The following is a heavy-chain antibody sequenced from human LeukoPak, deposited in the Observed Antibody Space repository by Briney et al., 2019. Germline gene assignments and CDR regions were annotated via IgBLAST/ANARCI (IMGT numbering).Heavy chain of an antibody. V-gene: IGHV5-51*01. Sequence: GEPLKISGKGSGYSFTSYWIGWGRQMPGKGLEWMGIIYPGDSDTRYSPSFQGQVTISADKSISTAYLQWSSLKASDTAMYYCARRRSGYDGDFDYWGQGTLVTVSS. J-gene: IGHJ4*02. CDR1: GYSFTSYW. CDR3: ARRRSGYDGDFDY. D-gene: IGHD5-12*01. CDR2: IYPGDSDT.